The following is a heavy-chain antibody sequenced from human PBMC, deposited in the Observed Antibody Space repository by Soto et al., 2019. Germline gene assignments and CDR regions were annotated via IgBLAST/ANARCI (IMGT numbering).Heavy chain of an antibody. J-gene: IGHJ6*02. Sequence: EVQLVESGGGLVQPGGSLKLSCAASGFTFSGSAVHWVRQASGKGLEWVGRIRSKANNYATAYAASVQGRFTIFRDDLKNTAYLHMNSLKTEDTAVYYCTNQQVYYGMDVWGQGTTVTVSS. V-gene: IGHV3-73*02. CDR2: IRSKANNYAT. CDR1: GFTFSGSA. CDR3: TNQQVYYGMDV.